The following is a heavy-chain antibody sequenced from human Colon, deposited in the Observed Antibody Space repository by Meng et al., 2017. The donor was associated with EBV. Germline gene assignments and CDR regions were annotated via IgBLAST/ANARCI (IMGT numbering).Heavy chain of an antibody. V-gene: IGHV6-1*02. Sequence: QPCQGRGKPCPPLQPPGDISGDSVSSNSASWNWIRQSPSRGLEWLGRAYFRSKWYYDYAVSVKRRITIIPDTSKNQVSLQLNYVTPEDTAVYYRARDSSSWYIFEDWGQGSLVTVSS. D-gene: IGHD6-19*01. J-gene: IGHJ1*01. CDR2: AYFRSKWYY. CDR3: ARDSSSWYIFED. CDR1: GDSVSSNSAS.